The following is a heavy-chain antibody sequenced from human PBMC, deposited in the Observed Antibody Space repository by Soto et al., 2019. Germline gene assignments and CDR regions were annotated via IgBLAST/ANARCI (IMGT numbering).Heavy chain of an antibody. D-gene: IGHD6-13*01. V-gene: IGHV1-8*01. CDR2: MNPNSGNT. Sequence: ASVKVSCKASGYTFTSYDINWVRQATGQGLEWMGWMNPNSGNTGYAQKFQGRVTMTRNTSISTAYMALSSLRSEDTAVYYCARAPYSSSGTRSRGGMDVWGQGTTLTFSS. CDR1: GYTFTSYD. CDR3: ARAPYSSSGTRSRGGMDV. J-gene: IGHJ6*02.